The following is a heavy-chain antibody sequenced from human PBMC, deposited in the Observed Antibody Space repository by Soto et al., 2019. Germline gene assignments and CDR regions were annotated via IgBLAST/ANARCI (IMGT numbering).Heavy chain of an antibody. Sequence: EVQLVESGGGLVKPGGSLRLSCAASGFTFSSYSMNWVRQAPGKGLEWVSSISSSSSYIYYADSVKGRFIISRDNAKNSLYLQMNSLRAEDTAVYYCARVRGEVDTAMPADYWGQGTLVTVSS. D-gene: IGHD5-18*01. J-gene: IGHJ4*02. CDR2: ISSSSSYI. CDR1: GFTFSSYS. CDR3: ARVRGEVDTAMPADY. V-gene: IGHV3-21*01.